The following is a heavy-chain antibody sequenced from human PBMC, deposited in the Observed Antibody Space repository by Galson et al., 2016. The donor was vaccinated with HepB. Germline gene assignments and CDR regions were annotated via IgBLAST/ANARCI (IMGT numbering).Heavy chain of an antibody. Sequence: QSGAEVKKPGESLTISCTGSGYTFPNYWITWLRQLPGKGLEWMGRIDPSDSYSNYSPSFEGHVTISVDETNTTAFLQWSSLKASDTAIYYGTRGFCEVTDCYTNLFDSWGQGTLVTVSS. D-gene: IGHD2-21*02. CDR1: GYTFPNYW. CDR2: IDPSDSYS. J-gene: IGHJ5*01. CDR3: TRGFCEVTDCYTNLFDS. V-gene: IGHV5-10-1*01.